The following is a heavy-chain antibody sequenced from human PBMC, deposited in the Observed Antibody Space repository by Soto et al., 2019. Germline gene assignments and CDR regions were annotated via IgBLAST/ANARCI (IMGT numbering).Heavy chain of an antibody. Sequence: SETLSLTCTVSGGSISSSRYYWGWIRQPPGKGLEWIGSIYYSGSTYYNPSLKSRVTISVDTSKNQFSLKLSSVTAADTAVYYCARCLTYGDLDDYYYYMEVWGKGTTVNVSS. CDR1: GGSISSSRYY. CDR2: IYYSGST. J-gene: IGHJ6*03. CDR3: ARCLTYGDLDDYYYYMEV. D-gene: IGHD4-17*01. V-gene: IGHV4-39*01.